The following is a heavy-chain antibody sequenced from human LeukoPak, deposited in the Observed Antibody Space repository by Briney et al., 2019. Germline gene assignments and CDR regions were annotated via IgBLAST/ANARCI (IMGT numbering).Heavy chain of an antibody. D-gene: IGHD2-2*02. J-gene: IGHJ4*02. Sequence: GGSLRLSCAASGFTFSSYAMSWVRRAPGKGLEWVANIKQDGSEKYYVDSVKGRFTISRDNAKNSLYLQMNSLRAEDTAVYYCARGAGAIGYWGQGTLVTVSS. CDR1: GFTFSSYA. CDR2: IKQDGSEK. V-gene: IGHV3-7*01. CDR3: ARGAGAIGY.